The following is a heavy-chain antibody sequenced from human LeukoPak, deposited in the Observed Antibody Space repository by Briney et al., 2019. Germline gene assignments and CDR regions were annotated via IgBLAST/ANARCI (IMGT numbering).Heavy chain of an antibody. V-gene: IGHV3-7*03. CDR3: VKDSPPRYSGSPPAY. J-gene: IGHJ4*02. CDR2: INEDGGEK. CDR1: GFTFSSYW. Sequence: GGSLRLSCAASGFTFSSYWMSWVRQAPGKGLEWVANINEDGGEKYNVDSVKGRFTISRDNAKNSLYLQMNSLRADDTAVYYCVKDSPPRYSGSPPAYWGQGTLVTVSS. D-gene: IGHD1-26*01.